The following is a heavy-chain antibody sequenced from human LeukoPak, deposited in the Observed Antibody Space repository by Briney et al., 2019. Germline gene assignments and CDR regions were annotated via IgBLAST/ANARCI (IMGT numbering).Heavy chain of an antibody. D-gene: IGHD2-21*01. Sequence: QPGRSLRLSCAASGFTFSSYEMNWVRQAPGKGLEWVSYISSSGSTIYYADSVKGRFTISRDNAKNSLYLQMNSLRAEDTAVYYCSRINTYFNYWGQGTLVTVSS. CDR2: ISSSGSTI. V-gene: IGHV3-48*03. J-gene: IGHJ4*02. CDR3: SRINTYFNY. CDR1: GFTFSSYE.